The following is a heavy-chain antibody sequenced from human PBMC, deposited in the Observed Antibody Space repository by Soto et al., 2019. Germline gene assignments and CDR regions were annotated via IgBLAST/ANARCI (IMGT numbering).Heavy chain of an antibody. V-gene: IGHV1-3*01. CDR2: INAGYGNT. CDR3: AVKTQRSPAAPTPFDY. D-gene: IGHD6-13*01. Sequence: ASVKVSCKASGYTLSSYAMHWVRQAPGQRLEWMRWINAGYGNTKSSQKFQDRVTISRDTSASTAYLQWSSLKASDTAMYYCAVKTQRSPAAPTPFDYWGQGTLVTVSS. J-gene: IGHJ4*02. CDR1: GYTLSSYA.